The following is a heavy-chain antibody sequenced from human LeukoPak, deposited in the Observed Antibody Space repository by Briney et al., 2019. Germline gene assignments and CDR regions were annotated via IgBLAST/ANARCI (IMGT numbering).Heavy chain of an antibody. J-gene: IGHJ4*02. CDR1: GGSIRSYY. V-gene: IGHV4-59*01. Sequence: PSETLSLTCTVSGGSIRSYYWSWIRQPPGKRLEWIGYIYYSGSISYNPSLKSRVTISVDTSKNQFSLNLNSVTAADTAVYYCASHGGRVLTSPFWDWGQGTLVTVSS. D-gene: IGHD2-8*01. CDR3: ASHGGRVLTSPFWD. CDR2: IYYSGSI.